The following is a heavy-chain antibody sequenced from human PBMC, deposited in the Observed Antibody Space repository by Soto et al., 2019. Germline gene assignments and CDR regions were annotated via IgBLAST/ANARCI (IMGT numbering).Heavy chain of an antibody. D-gene: IGHD6-13*01. V-gene: IGHV3-11*05. Sequence: QVKLVESGGGLVKPGGSLRLSCAGSEFSFSDYYMSWVRQAPGKGLEWVSYISSSNAYTNYADSVKGRFTTSRDNAKNLFYLQMNSLRDDDTAVYYCARGRSSSWYRDGLDVWGQGTTVTVSS. J-gene: IGHJ6*02. CDR1: EFSFSDYY. CDR2: ISSSNAYT. CDR3: ARGRSSSWYRDGLDV.